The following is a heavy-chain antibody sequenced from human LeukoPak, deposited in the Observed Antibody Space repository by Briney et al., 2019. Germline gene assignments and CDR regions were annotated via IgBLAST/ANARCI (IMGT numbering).Heavy chain of an antibody. V-gene: IGHV3-23*01. CDR2: ISGGGGST. CDR3: ANGGPYYYYYYMGV. D-gene: IGHD3-10*01. CDR1: GFTFSSYG. Sequence: GGSLRLSCAASGFTFSSYGMSWVRQAPGKGLEWVSAISGGGGSTYYADSVKGRFAISRDNSKNTLYLQMNSLRVEDTAVYYCANGGPYYYYYYMGVWGKGTAVTISS. J-gene: IGHJ6*03.